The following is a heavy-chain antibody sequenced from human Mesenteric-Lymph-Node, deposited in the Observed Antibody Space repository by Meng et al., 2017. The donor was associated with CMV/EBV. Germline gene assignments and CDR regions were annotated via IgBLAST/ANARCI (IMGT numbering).Heavy chain of an antibody. CDR2: SNAGNGNT. Sequence: ASVKVSCKASGYTFTSYAMHWVRQAPGQRLEWMGWSNAGNGNTKYSQEFQGRVTITRDTSASTAYMELSSLRSDDTAVYYCARNLNPLILATIGFEYWGQGTLVTVSS. CDR3: ARNLNPLILATIGFEY. J-gene: IGHJ4*02. CDR1: GYTFTSYA. V-gene: IGHV1-3*02. D-gene: IGHD5-12*01.